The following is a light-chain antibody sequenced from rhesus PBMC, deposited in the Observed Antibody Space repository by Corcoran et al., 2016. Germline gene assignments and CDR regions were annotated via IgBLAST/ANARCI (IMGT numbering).Light chain of an antibody. J-gene: IGKJ4*01. CDR1: QGISKY. V-gene: IGKV1-25*01. CDR3: QQYNSYPLT. CDR2: DAS. Sequence: DIQMTQSPSSLSASVGDTVTITCQASQGISKYLAWYQQKPGNAPKLLIYDASTVQSGVPSRFSGSGSGTEFTLTISSLQPEDFATYYCQQYNSYPLTFGGGTKVELK.